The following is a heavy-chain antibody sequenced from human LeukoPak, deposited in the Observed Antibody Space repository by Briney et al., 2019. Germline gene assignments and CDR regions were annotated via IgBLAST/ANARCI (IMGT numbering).Heavy chain of an antibody. J-gene: IGHJ6*03. CDR2: IYYSGST. CDR3: ARGYCSGGSCYSYYYYHYMDV. CDR1: GGSISSGGYS. V-gene: IGHV4-30-4*07. Sequence: KSSETLSLTCAVSGGSISSGGYSWSWIRQPPGKGLEWIGYIYYSGSTYYNPSLKSRVTISVHTSKNQFSLKLSSVTAADTAVYYCARGYCSGGSCYSYYYYHYMDVWGKGTTVTVSS. D-gene: IGHD2-15*01.